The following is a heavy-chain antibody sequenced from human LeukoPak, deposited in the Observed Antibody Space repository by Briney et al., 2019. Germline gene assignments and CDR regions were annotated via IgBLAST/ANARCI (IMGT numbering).Heavy chain of an antibody. CDR1: GYTFTGYY. Sequence: ASVKVSCKASGYTFTGYYIHWVRQAPGQGLEWMGWINPNSGGTNYAQKFQGRVTMTRDTSISTAYMELSRLRSDDTAVYYCARGPPYYYGSGSYPNDYYYYGMDVWGQGTPVTVSS. V-gene: IGHV1-2*02. CDR2: INPNSGGT. CDR3: ARGPPYYYGSGSYPNDYYYYGMDV. J-gene: IGHJ6*02. D-gene: IGHD3-10*01.